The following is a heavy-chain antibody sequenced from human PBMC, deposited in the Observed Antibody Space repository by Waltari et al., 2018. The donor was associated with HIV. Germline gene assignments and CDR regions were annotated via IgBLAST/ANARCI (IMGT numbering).Heavy chain of an antibody. Sequence: QVQLVQSGATMKKPGASVKVSCKTSGYTFTDYDVNWVRQATGQGLEWLGWMNSDSGNTGYAQKFKDRVNMTRETSTRILYMELTGLSHQDAAVYYCVQSRRGAVLGDHWGEGTRVTVSS. CDR2: MNSDSGNT. CDR3: VQSRRGAVLGDH. J-gene: IGHJ4*02. CDR1: GYTFTDYD. V-gene: IGHV1-8*01. D-gene: IGHD3-16*01.